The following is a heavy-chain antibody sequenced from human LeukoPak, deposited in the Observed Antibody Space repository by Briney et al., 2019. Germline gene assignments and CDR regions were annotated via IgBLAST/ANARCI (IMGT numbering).Heavy chain of an antibody. Sequence: GGSLRLSCAASGFTFSSYAMNWVRQAPGKGLEWVSAISGSGGSTYYADSVKGRFTISRDNSKNTLYLQMNSLRAEDTALYYCAKDRYSYTYQFDYWGQGTLVTVSS. CDR2: ISGSGGST. J-gene: IGHJ4*02. V-gene: IGHV3-23*01. D-gene: IGHD5-18*01. CDR1: GFTFSSYA. CDR3: AKDRYSYTYQFDY.